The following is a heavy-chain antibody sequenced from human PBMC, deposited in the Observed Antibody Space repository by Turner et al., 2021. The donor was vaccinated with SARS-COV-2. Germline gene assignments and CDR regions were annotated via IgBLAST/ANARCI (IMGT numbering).Heavy chain of an antibody. J-gene: IGHJ6*02. Sequence: QVQLVESVGGVVQPVRSLRLSCAASGFTFSSYAMNWVRQAPGKGLEWVAVISYDGINKYYADSVKGRFTITRDNSKNTLYLKMNSLRAEDTAVYYCARGTGGNYYYGMDVWGQGTTVTVSS. V-gene: IGHV3-30-3*01. CDR2: ISYDGINK. D-gene: IGHD3-10*01. CDR1: GFTFSSYA. CDR3: ARGTGGNYYYGMDV.